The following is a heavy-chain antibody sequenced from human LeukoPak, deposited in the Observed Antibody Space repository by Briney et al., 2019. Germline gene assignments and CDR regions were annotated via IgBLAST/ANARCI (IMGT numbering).Heavy chain of an antibody. J-gene: IGHJ5*02. CDR3: ARSANPGVHDFDP. D-gene: IGHD6-6*01. Sequence: GGSLRLSREASGFTFSNYAMAWVRQAPGKGLEWLSYITSSSNIDYADSVKGRFTISIDNAKNSLYLQMNSLRDEDTAVYYCARSANPGVHDFDPWGQGTLVTVSS. CDR1: GFTFSNYA. V-gene: IGHV3-48*02. CDR2: ITSSSNI.